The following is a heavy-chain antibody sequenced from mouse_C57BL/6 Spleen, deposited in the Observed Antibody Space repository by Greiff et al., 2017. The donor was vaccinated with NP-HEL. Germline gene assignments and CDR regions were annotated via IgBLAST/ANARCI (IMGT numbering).Heavy chain of an antibody. CDR3: GRAGGDD. J-gene: IGHJ4*01. CDR2: IDPSDSYT. Sequence: QVQLQQPGAELVKPGASVKLSCKASGYTFTSYWMQWVKQRPGQGLEWIGEIDPSDSYTNYNQKFKGKATLTVDTSSSTAYMQLGGLTSEDSAVYYCGRAGGDDWGQGTSVTVSS. CDR1: GYTFTSYW. V-gene: IGHV1-50*01.